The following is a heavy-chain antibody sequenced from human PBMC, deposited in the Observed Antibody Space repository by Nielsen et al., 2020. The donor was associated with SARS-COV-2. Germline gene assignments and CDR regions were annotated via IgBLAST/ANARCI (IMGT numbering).Heavy chain of an antibody. Sequence: SETLSLTCTVSGGSISSGGYYWSWIRQHPGKGLEWIGYIYYSGSTYYNPSLKSRVTISVDTSKNQFSLKLSSVTAADTAMYYCARATGITMIVVVMGAFDIWGQGTMVTVSS. D-gene: IGHD3-22*01. CDR1: GGSISSGGYY. CDR3: ARATGITMIVVVMGAFDI. V-gene: IGHV4-31*03. J-gene: IGHJ3*02. CDR2: IYYSGST.